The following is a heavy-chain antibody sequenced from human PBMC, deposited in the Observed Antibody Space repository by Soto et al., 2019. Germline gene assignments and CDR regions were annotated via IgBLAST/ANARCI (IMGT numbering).Heavy chain of an antibody. Sequence: GGYLRLSCTASGFTLSTYSMNWVRQAPGKGLEWVSSITSSSTYIYYSDSVQGRFTISRDNAKNTLYLQMDSLTVEDTAVYFCTRDIRNFDICGQGTLVSVSS. CDR3: TRDIRNFDI. D-gene: IGHD3-10*01. J-gene: IGHJ4*02. CDR1: GFTLSTYS. CDR2: ITSSSTYI. V-gene: IGHV3-21*06.